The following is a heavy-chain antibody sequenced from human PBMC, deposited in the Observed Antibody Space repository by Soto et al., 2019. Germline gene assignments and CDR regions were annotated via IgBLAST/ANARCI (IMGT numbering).Heavy chain of an antibody. CDR2: IYYSGST. V-gene: IGHV4-31*03. Sequence: NPSETLSLTCTVSGGSISSGGYYWSWIRQHPGKGLEWIGYIYYSGSTYYNPSLKSRVTISVDTSKNQFSLKLSSVTAADTAVYYCARGSHQLLPYGMDVWGQGTTVTVSS. CDR3: ARGSHQLLPYGMDV. D-gene: IGHD2-2*01. J-gene: IGHJ6*02. CDR1: GGSISSGGYY.